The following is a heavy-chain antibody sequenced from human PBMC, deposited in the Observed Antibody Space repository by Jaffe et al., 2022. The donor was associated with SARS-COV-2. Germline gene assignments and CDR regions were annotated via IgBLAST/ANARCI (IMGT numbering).Heavy chain of an antibody. Sequence: QLQLQESGPGLVKPSETLSLTCTVSGGSISSSSYYWGWIRQPPGKGLEWIGSIYYSGSTYYNPSLKSRVTISVDTSKNQFSLKLSSVTAADTAVYYCARVGGYYYGMDVWGQGTTVTVSS. CDR1: GGSISSSSYY. J-gene: IGHJ6*02. V-gene: IGHV4-39*01. CDR3: ARVGGYYYGMDV. CDR2: IYYSGST.